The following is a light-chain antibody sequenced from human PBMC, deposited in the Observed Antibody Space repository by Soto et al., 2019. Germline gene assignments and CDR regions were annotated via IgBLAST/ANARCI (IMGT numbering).Light chain of an antibody. Sequence: EIVLAQSPATLSLSPGDIATLSCRASQSLTRNLAWYQHKPGQAPRLIIYGARSRATGVPDRFSASGSGTDFYLTISRLEPEDVAVYYCQQYGTSPWTFGQGTKVDIK. CDR2: GAR. J-gene: IGKJ1*01. CDR3: QQYGTSPWT. V-gene: IGKV3-20*01. CDR1: QSLTRN.